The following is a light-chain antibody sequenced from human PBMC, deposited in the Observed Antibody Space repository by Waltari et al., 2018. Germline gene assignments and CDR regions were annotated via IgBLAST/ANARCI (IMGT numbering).Light chain of an antibody. Sequence: DIQMTQYPSTLSASVGERVTITCRASQSISSRLAWYQQKPGKAPKLLIYKASSLESGVPSRFSGSGSGTEFTLTISSLQPDDFATYYCQHYNVYSWTFGQGTKVEIK. J-gene: IGKJ1*01. CDR1: QSISSR. V-gene: IGKV1-5*03. CDR2: KAS. CDR3: QHYNVYSWT.